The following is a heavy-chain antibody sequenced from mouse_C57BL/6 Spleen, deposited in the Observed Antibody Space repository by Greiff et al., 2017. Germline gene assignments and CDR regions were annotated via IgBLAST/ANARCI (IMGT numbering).Heavy chain of an antibody. CDR2: INYDGSST. Sequence: EVHLVESEGGLVQPGSSMKLSCTASGFTFSDYYMAWVRQVPEKGLEWVANINYDGSSTYYLDSLKSRFIISRDNAKNILYLQMSSLTSEDTATYYCAREGGWFFDYWGQGTTLTVSS. CDR1: GFTFSDYY. CDR3: AREGGWFFDY. D-gene: IGHD2-3*01. J-gene: IGHJ2*01. V-gene: IGHV5-16*01.